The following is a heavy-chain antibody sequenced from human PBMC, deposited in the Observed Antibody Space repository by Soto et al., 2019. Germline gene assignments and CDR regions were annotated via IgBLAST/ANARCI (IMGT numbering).Heavy chain of an antibody. CDR1: GDTFNFYS. CDR3: ASSYGSRYRAFDY. V-gene: IGHV1-69*02. D-gene: IGHD3-10*01. CDR2: VNPIVSMS. J-gene: IGHJ4*02. Sequence: QVQLVQSGAEVKRPGSSVKVSCKASGDTFNFYSINWVRQAPGLGLEWMGRVNPIVSMSNYAQKFQGRVTRTADKSTSTAYMELSSLRSEDTAIYYWASSYGSRYRAFDYWGQGALVTGSS.